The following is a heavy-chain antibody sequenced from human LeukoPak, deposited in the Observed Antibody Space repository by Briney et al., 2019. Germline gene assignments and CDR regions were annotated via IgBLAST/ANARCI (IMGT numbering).Heavy chain of an antibody. D-gene: IGHD6-13*01. J-gene: IGHJ6*03. CDR1: GYTFTSYD. Sequence: ASVKVSCKASGYTFTSYDINWVRQATGQGLEWMGWMNPNSGNTGYAQKFQGRVTMTRNTSISTAYMELSSLRSEDTAVYYRASFSGIAAAGSYYYYYYMDVWGKGTTVTISS. CDR3: ASFSGIAAAGSYYYYYYMDV. V-gene: IGHV1-8*01. CDR2: MNPNSGNT.